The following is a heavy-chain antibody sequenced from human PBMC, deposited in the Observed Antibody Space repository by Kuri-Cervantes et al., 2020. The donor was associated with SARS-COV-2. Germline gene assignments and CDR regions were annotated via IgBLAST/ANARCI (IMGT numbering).Heavy chain of an antibody. D-gene: IGHD1-26*01. CDR1: GGTFSSYA. Sequence: SVKVSCKASGGTFSSYAISWVRQAPGQGLEWMGGIIPIFGTANYAQKFQGRVTITADKSTSTAYMELSSLRSEDTAVYYCARSGVTVGATSSYYYYYYGMDVWGQGTTVTVSS. J-gene: IGHJ6*02. V-gene: IGHV1-69*06. CDR3: ARSGVTVGATSSYYYYYYGMDV. CDR2: IIPIFGTA.